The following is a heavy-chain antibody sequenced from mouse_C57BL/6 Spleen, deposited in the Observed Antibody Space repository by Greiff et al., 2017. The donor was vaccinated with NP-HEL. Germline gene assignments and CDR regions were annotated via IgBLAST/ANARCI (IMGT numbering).Heavy chain of an antibody. CDR3: ARETVHAMDY. Sequence: QVQLKESGPELVKPGASVKISCTASGYAFSSSWMNWVQQRPGKGLEWIGRIYPGDGDTNYNGKFKGKATQTADKSSSTAYMQLSSLASEDSAVYFCARETVHAMDYWGQGTSVTVSS. J-gene: IGHJ4*01. CDR1: GYAFSSSW. CDR2: IYPGDGDT. D-gene: IGHD3-2*01. V-gene: IGHV1-82*01.